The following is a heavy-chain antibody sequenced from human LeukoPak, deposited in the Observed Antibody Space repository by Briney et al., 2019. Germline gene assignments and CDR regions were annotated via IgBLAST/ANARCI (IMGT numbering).Heavy chain of an antibody. D-gene: IGHD3-3*01. CDR1: GFTFSDFY. CDR2: ISGSGRTV. J-gene: IGHJ3*02. V-gene: IGHV3-11*04. CDR3: ARDRGFWSGSLDAFDI. Sequence: PGGSLRLSCAASGFTFSDFYMSWIRQTPGKGLEWVSYISGSGRTVDHAVSVKGRFTISRDNAKNSLYLQMNSLRAEDTAVHYCARDRGFWSGSLDAFDIWGQGTMVTVSS.